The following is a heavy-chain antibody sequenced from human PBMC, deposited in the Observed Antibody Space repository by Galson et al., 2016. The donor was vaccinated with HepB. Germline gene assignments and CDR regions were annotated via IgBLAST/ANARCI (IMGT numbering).Heavy chain of an antibody. J-gene: IGHJ4*02. Sequence: QSGAEVKKPGESLTISCKGSGHNFTNYWIGWVRQMPGKGLEWMGIIHPDDSETTYSPSFRGQVTISADKSISTAYLQWSNLKASDTAMYYCVKITRLTDFDYWGQGTLVTVSS. CDR1: GHNFTNYW. CDR3: VKITRLTDFDY. V-gene: IGHV5-51*01. D-gene: IGHD1-14*01. CDR2: IHPDDSET.